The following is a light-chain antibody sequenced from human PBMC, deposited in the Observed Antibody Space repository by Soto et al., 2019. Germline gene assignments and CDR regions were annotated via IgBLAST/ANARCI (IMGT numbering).Light chain of an antibody. V-gene: IGKV3-15*01. CDR1: QSVRSD. CDR2: GAS. J-gene: IGKJ1*01. CDR3: QQYGSSPGT. Sequence: EIVMTQSSATLSVSPGERATLSCRASQSVRSDLVWYQQKPGQAPRLLIYGASTRATGVPARFSGSGSGTEFTLTISSLQSEDFAVYYCQQYGSSPGTFGQGTKVDIK.